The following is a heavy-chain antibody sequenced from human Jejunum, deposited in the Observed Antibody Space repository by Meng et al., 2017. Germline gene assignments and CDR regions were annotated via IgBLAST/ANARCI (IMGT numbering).Heavy chain of an antibody. V-gene: IGHV3-11*01. CDR2: ISSSGSTK. J-gene: IGHJ4*02. Sequence: QVQLVESGGGLVKPGGSLTPSLVAPGFTFSDYYMTWVRQAPGKGLEEISYISSSGSTKFYADSVKGRFTISRDSAKNSVYLEMNSLRADDTAVYYCTRDNYGPLDFWGQGTLVTVSS. D-gene: IGHD3-10*01. CDR3: TRDNYGPLDF. CDR1: GFTFSDYY.